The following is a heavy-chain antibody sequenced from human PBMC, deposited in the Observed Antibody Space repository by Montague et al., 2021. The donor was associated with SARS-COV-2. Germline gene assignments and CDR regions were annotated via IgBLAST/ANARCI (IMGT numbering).Heavy chain of an antibody. D-gene: IGHD3-22*01. CDR2: IYTSGST. V-gene: IGHV4-61*02. Sequence: TLSLTCTVSGGSIISGSYYWSWIRQPAGKGLEWIGRIYTSGSTNYTPSLKSRVTISVDTSKNQFSLKLSSVTAADTAVYYCARVPPYYYDSSGYYSGAFDIWGQGTMVTVSS. J-gene: IGHJ3*02. CDR1: GGSIISGSYY. CDR3: ARVPPYYYDSSGYYSGAFDI.